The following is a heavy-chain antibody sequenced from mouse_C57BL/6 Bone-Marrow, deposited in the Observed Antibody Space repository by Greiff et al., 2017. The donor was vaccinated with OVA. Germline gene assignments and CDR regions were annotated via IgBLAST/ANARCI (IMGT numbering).Heavy chain of an antibody. J-gene: IGHJ3*01. CDR2: INPRTGGT. CDR3: ARGISLYYYGDSCWCAY. D-gene: IGHD1-1*01. CDR1: GYSFTGYY. Sequence: EVQLQESGPELVKPGASVKISCKASGYSFTGYYMHWVKQSPEKSLEWIGEINPRTGGTSYNQKFKGKATLTVDKSSSTAYMQLKSLTSEDSAVFYCARGISLYYYGDSCWCAYWGQGTLVTVSA. V-gene: IGHV1-43*01.